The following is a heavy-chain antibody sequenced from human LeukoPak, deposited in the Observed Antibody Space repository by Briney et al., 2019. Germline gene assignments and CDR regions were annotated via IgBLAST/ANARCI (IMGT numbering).Heavy chain of an antibody. Sequence: SETLSLTCTVSGDSVSSDSYYWSWIRQPPGKGMEWIGYIYYSGSTNYNPSLKSRVTISVDTSKNQFSLKLSSVTAADTAVYYCARGIGDFRRPYFDYRGRGTLVTVSS. CDR3: ARGIGDFRRPYFDY. D-gene: IGHD4-17*01. V-gene: IGHV4-61*01. CDR1: GDSVSSDSYY. CDR2: IYYSGST. J-gene: IGHJ4*02.